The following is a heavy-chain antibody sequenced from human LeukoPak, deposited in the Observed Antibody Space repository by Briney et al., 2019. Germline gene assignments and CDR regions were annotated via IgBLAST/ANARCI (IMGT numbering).Heavy chain of an antibody. J-gene: IGHJ4*02. V-gene: IGHV3-30-3*01. CDR2: ISYDGSNK. D-gene: IGHD6-13*01. CDR1: GFTFSSYA. Sequence: GGSLRLSCAASGFTFSSYAMHWVRQAPGKGLEWVAVISYDGSNKYYADSVKGRFTISRDNSKNTLYLQMNSLRAEDTAVYYCARSQPGIAAAGTNYFDYWGQGTLVTVSS. CDR3: ARSQPGIAAAGTNYFDY.